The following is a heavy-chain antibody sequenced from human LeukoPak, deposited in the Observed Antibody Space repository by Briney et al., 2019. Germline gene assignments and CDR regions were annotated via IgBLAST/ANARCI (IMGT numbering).Heavy chain of an antibody. CDR3: APRYYYDSSGYFYRPFDY. V-gene: IGHV3-23*01. J-gene: IGHJ4*02. Sequence: PGGSLRLSCVASGFTFSIYDMNWVRQAPGKGLEWVSAISGSGGSTYYADSVEGPFTISRDHSKNTLYLQINSLRAEDTAVYYCAPRYYYDSSGYFYRPFDYWGQGTLVTVSS. CDR1: GFTFSIYD. CDR2: ISGSGGST. D-gene: IGHD3-22*01.